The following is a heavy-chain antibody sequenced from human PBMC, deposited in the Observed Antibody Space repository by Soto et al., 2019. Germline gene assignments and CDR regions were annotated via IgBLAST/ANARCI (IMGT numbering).Heavy chain of an antibody. V-gene: IGHV1-69*06. J-gene: IGHJ5*02. Sequence: GASVKVSCKASGGTFSSYGISWVRQAPGQGLEWMGGIIPIFGTANYAQKFQGRVTITADKSTSTAYMELSSLRSEDTAVYYCARDIAAAGTHWFDPWGQGTLVTVSS. CDR1: GGTFSSYG. CDR2: IIPIFGTA. D-gene: IGHD6-13*01. CDR3: ARDIAAAGTHWFDP.